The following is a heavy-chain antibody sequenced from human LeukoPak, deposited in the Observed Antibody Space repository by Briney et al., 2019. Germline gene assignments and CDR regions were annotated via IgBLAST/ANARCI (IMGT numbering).Heavy chain of an antibody. CDR1: GFSFSNHY. CDR3: TRVIVAVAGYFDYFDF. Sequence: GGSLRLSCAASGFSFSNHYMRWIRQAPGKGLEWVANINEDGSNKWHLGSVKGRFTVSRDNARNALYLQMNSLRVEDTAVYYCTRVIVAVAGYFDYFDFWCQGALVTVSS. J-gene: IGHJ4*02. D-gene: IGHD6-19*01. V-gene: IGHV3-7*01. CDR2: INEDGSNK.